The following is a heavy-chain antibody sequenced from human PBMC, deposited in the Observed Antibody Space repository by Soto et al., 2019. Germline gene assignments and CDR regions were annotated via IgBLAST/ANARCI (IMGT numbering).Heavy chain of an antibody. D-gene: IGHD1-1*01. CDR3: TKGGIPRRYNIPKVDFDY. Sequence: PGGSLRLSCAASGFTFSSYSMNWVRQAPGKGLEWVSAISGSGATTYYPDSVKGRFTISRDNSKNTLYLQMNNLRADDTAVYYCTKGGIPRRYNIPKVDFDYWGQGSLVTVSS. J-gene: IGHJ4*02. CDR2: ISGSGATT. CDR1: GFTFSSYS. V-gene: IGHV3-23*01.